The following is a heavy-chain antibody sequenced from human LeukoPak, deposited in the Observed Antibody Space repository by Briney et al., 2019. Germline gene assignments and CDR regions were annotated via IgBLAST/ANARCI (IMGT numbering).Heavy chain of an antibody. Sequence: ASETLSLTCTVSGYSISSGYYWGWIRQPPGKGLEWIGSIYHSGSTYYNPSLKSRVTISVDTSKNQFSLKLSSVTAADTAVYYCARRVGVALDYWGQGTLVTVSS. CDR2: IYHSGST. J-gene: IGHJ4*02. CDR1: GYSISSGYY. V-gene: IGHV4-38-2*02. D-gene: IGHD2-21*01. CDR3: ARRVGVALDY.